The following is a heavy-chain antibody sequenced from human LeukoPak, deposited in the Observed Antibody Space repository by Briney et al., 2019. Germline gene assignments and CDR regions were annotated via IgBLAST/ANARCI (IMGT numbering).Heavy chain of an antibody. CDR2: IWYDGSNK. Sequence: QAGGSLRLPCAASGFTFSSYGMHWVRQAPGKGLEWVAVIWYDGSNKYYADSVKGRFTISRDNSKNTLYLQMNSLRAEDTAVYYCARDDSSGYYFGPFDYWGQGTLVTVSS. CDR3: ARDDSSGYYFGPFDY. D-gene: IGHD3-22*01. CDR1: GFTFSSYG. J-gene: IGHJ4*02. V-gene: IGHV3-33*01.